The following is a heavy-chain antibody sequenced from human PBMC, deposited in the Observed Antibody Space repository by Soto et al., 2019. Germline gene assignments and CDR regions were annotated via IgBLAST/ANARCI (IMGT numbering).Heavy chain of an antibody. CDR1: EFTFSSYA. J-gene: IGHJ4*02. V-gene: IGHV3-30-3*01. D-gene: IGHD2-15*01. CDR2: ISFDGSNK. Sequence: GGSLRLSCAASEFTFSSYAMHWVRQAPGKGLEWVAVISFDGSNKYYADSVKGRFTISRDNSKNTLYLQMDSLGAEDTAVYYCARHLEITPAYWGQGTLVTVSS. CDR3: ARHLEITPAY.